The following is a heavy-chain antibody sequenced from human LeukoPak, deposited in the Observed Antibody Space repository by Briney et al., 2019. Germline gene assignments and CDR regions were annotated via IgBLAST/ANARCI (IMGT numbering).Heavy chain of an antibody. CDR1: GYTFTGYY. CDR3: ARVASGYSSGPGGY. Sequence: ASVKVSCKASGYTFTGYYMHWVRQAPGQGLEWMGWINPNSGGTNYAQKFQGRVTMTRDTSISTAYMELSRLRSDDTAVYYCARVASGYSSGPGGYWGQGTLVTVSS. V-gene: IGHV1-2*02. D-gene: IGHD6-19*01. CDR2: INPNSGGT. J-gene: IGHJ4*02.